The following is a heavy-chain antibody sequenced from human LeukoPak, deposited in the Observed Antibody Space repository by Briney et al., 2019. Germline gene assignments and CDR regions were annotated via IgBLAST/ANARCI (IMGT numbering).Heavy chain of an antibody. CDR3: GAIETQFDP. V-gene: IGHV4-39*01. J-gene: IGHJ5*02. CDR1: RISITSGLFC. D-gene: IGHD2-2*02. Sequence: PSETLSLTPTVPRISITSGLFCTGWIRQPPGKGLEWIGSIYYSGSTYYNPSLKSRVTISVDTSKTQSSLRLSSVAAPDTAVYCCGAIETQFDPWGQGTLVTVSS. CDR2: IYYSGST.